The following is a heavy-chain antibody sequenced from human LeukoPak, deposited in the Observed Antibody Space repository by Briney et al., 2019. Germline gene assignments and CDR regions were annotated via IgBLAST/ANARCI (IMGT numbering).Heavy chain of an antibody. CDR2: IYSGGST. CDR1: GFSVSSYH. J-gene: IGHJ4*02. CDR3: ARDQPFGSSGY. D-gene: IGHD3-3*01. Sequence: GGSLRLSCAASGFSVSSYHMSWVRQAPGKGLEWVSVIYSGGSTHYGDSVKGRFTISRDNSKNTLYLQMNSLRAEDTAVYYCARDQPFGSSGYWGQGTLVTVSS. V-gene: IGHV3-53*01.